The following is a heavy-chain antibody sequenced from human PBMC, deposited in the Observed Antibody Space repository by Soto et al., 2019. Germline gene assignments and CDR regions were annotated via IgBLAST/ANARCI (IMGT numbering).Heavy chain of an antibody. J-gene: IGHJ4*02. CDR2: ITFSGST. CDR1: ADSISSYY. CDR3: ARVSGGKQQLGGPYCFDY. V-gene: IGHV4-59*01. D-gene: IGHD6-13*01. Sequence: SETLSLTCTVSADSISSYYWSWIRQPPGKGLEGIGFITFSGSTDYNPSLKSRVTISADTSKKQFSLKLTSVTAADTAVYYCARVSGGKQQLGGPYCFDYWGQGTLVTVSS.